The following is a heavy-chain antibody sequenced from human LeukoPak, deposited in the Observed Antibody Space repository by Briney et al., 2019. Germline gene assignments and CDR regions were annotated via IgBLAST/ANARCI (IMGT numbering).Heavy chain of an antibody. J-gene: IGHJ4*02. CDR1: GFTFSNYW. CDR3: ATRGDLSWFGALFN. CDR2: IGQDGRET. V-gene: IGHV3-7*03. Sequence: PGGSLRLSCVVSGFTFSNYWMDWVRQAPGKGLEWVAFIGQDGRETNYAGSVKGRFTISRDNAKNSLYLQMNNLRVEDPAVYYCATRGDLSWFGALFNWGQGTVVTVSS. D-gene: IGHD3-16*02.